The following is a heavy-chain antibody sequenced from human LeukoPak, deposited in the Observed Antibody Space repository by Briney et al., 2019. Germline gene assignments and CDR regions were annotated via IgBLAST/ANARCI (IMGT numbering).Heavy chain of an antibody. V-gene: IGHV1-2*02. D-gene: IGHD6-13*01. Sequence: ASVKVSCKASGYTFTGYYTHWVRQAPGQGLEWMGWINSNSGGTNYAQKFQGRVTMTRDTSISTAYMELNRLTSDDTAVYYCARDANVAPAGYNWFDPWGQGTLVTVSS. CDR3: ARDANVAPAGYNWFDP. CDR2: INSNSGGT. CDR1: GYTFTGYY. J-gene: IGHJ5*02.